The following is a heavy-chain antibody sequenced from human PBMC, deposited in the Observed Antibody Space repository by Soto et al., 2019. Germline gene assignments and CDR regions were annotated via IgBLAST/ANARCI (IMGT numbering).Heavy chain of an antibody. J-gene: IGHJ6*02. V-gene: IGHV1-69*01. CDR3: ARAYYYDSSGPSYYYYGMDV. D-gene: IGHD3-22*01. Sequence: QVQLVQSGAEVKKPGSSVKVSCTASGGTFSSYAISWVRQAPGQGLEWMGGIIPIFGTANYAQKFQGRVTITADESTSTAYMELSSMRSEDTAVYNCARAYYYDSSGPSYYYYGMDVWGQGTTVTVSS. CDR1: GGTFSSYA. CDR2: IIPIFGTA.